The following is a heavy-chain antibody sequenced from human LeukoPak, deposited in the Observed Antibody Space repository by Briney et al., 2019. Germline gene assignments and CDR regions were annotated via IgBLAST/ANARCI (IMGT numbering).Heavy chain of an antibody. J-gene: IGHJ3*02. CDR2: INHSGST. CDR3: AREHYYGSGGDAFDI. CDR1: GGSFSGYY. V-gene: IGHV4-34*01. D-gene: IGHD3-10*01. Sequence: KPSETLSLTCAVYGGSFSGYYWSWIRQPPGKGLEWIGEINHSGSTNYNPSLKSRVTISVDTSKNQFSLKLSSVTAADTAVYYCAREHYYGSGGDAFDIWGQGTMVTVSS.